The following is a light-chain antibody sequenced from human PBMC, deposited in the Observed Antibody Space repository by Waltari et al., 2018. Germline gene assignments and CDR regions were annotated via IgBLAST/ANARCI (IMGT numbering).Light chain of an antibody. CDR3: QQYYYTPFT. CDR2: WAS. CDR1: QSLLYRSNNKNY. V-gene: IGKV4-1*01. J-gene: IGKJ3*01. Sequence: DFVMTQSPGSLALSLGERATINCKSSQSLLYRSNNKNYLVWYQQKSGQPPKLRIYWASTRESGVTDRFSGSGSGTDFSLTINSLQAEDVAIYYCQQYYYTPFTFGPGTKVEI.